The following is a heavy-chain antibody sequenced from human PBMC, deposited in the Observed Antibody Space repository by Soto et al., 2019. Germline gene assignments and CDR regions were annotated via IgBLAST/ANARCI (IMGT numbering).Heavy chain of an antibody. CDR1: GGTLSSYA. V-gene: IGHV1-69*01. D-gene: IGHD3-16*02. CDR2: IIPIFGTA. CDR3: ARSAIMITFGGVFAY. Sequence: QVQLVQSGAEVKKPGSSVKVSCKASGGTLSSYAISWVRQAPGHGLEWMGGIIPIFGTANYAQKFQGRVTITADESTSTAYMELSSLRSEDTAVYYCARSAIMITFGGVFAYWGQGTLVTVSS. J-gene: IGHJ4*02.